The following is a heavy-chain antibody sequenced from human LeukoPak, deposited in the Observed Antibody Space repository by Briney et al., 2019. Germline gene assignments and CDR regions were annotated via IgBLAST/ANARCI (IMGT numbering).Heavy chain of an antibody. CDR2: VYYTGST. J-gene: IGHJ3*02. CDR1: GGYISSYY. D-gene: IGHD3-22*01. CDR3: AKSNGYGLIDI. Sequence: SETLSLTCTVSGGYISSYYWSWIRQPPGEGLEWIGYVYYTGSTNYNPSLKSRVSISVDTSKNQFSLKLRSVSAADTAVYYCAKSNGYGLIDIWGQGTMVTVSS. V-gene: IGHV4-59*01.